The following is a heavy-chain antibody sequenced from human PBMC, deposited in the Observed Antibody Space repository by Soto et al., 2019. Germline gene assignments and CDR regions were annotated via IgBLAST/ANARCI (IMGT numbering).Heavy chain of an antibody. CDR1: GASISSTSSGDW. CDR3: AKMVGATLVDY. D-gene: IGHD1-26*01. V-gene: IGHV4-4*02. J-gene: IGHJ4*02. CDR2: IHHSGNT. Sequence: QVQLQESGPGLVKPSGTLSLTCTVSGASISSTSSGDWWSWVRQSPGTGLEWIGEIHHSGNTNYNPPLKSRVNMSVDKSKNQFSLRLTSVTAADTAVYYCAKMVGATLVDYWGQGTLVTVSS.